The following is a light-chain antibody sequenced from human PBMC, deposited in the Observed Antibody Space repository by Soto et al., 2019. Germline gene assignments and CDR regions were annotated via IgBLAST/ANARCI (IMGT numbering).Light chain of an antibody. Sequence: EIVLTQSPATLSLSPGERVTLSCRASQSVSTYLAWYQQKPGQAPRLLIYDASNRATGIPARFSGSGSGTDFTLTISSLEPEDFDVYYCQQRSNWTWTFGQGTKVEIK. CDR1: QSVSTY. V-gene: IGKV3-11*01. CDR2: DAS. J-gene: IGKJ1*01. CDR3: QQRSNWTWT.